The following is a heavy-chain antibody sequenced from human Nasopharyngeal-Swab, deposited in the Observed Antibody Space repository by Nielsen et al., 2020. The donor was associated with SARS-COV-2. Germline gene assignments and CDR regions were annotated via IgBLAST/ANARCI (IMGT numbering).Heavy chain of an antibody. D-gene: IGHD3/OR15-3a*01. CDR3: ATEGL. J-gene: IGHJ4*02. CDR2: ISYDGSNK. V-gene: IGHV3-30*03. CDR1: GFTFSSYG. Sequence: GESLKISCAASGFTFSSYGMHWVRQASGKGLEWVALISYDGSNKYYADSVKGRFTISRDNSKNTLYLQMNSLRAEDTAVYYCATEGLWGQGTLVTVSS.